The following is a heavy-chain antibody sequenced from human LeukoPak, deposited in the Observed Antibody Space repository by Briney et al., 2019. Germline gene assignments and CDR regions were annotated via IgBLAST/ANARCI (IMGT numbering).Heavy chain of an antibody. D-gene: IGHD5-18*01. V-gene: IGHV3-23*01. CDR2: ISGSGTNT. CDR1: GFTFSSYA. Sequence: GGSLRLSCAASGFTFSSYAMNWVRQAPGKGLEWVSIISGSGTNTYYADSVKGRFTISRDNSKNSLFLQMNSLRAEDTAVYFCARGVDNYGFIFDYWGQGTLVTVSS. CDR3: ARGVDNYGFIFDY. J-gene: IGHJ4*02.